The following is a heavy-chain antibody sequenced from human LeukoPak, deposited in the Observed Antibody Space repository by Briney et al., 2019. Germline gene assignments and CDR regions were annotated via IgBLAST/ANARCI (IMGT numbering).Heavy chain of an antibody. D-gene: IGHD5-12*01. CDR1: GFTFSSYA. V-gene: IGHV3-23*01. CDR2: ISGSGGST. CDR3: ARDPGWLRFGYYFDY. J-gene: IGHJ4*02. Sequence: GGSLRLSCAASGFTFSSYAMSWVRQAPGKGLEWVSAISGSGGSTYYADSVKGRFTISRDNSKNTLYLQMNSLRAEDTAVYYCARDPGWLRFGYYFDYWGQGTLVTVSS.